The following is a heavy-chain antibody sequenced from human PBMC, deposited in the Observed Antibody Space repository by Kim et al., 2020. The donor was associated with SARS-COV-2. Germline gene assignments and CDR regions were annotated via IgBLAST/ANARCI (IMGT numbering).Heavy chain of an antibody. CDR1: GGSISSGGYY. CDR2: IYYSGST. D-gene: IGHD3-9*01. CDR3: ARMPLLYDILTGYTSYYFDY. J-gene: IGHJ4*02. V-gene: IGHV4-31*03. Sequence: SETLSLTCTVSGGSISSGGYYWSWIRQHPGKGLEWIGYIYYSGSTYYNPSLKSRVTISVDTSKNQFSLKLSSVTAADTAVYYCARMPLLYDILTGYTSYYFDYWGQGTLVTVSS.